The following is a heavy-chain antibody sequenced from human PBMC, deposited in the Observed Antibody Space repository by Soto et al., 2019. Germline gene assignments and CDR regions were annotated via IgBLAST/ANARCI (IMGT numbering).Heavy chain of an antibody. CDR3: ARVDMEGGRFGSGPLDY. CDR1: GYTFTSYG. D-gene: IGHD6-19*01. Sequence: GVSVKVSCKASGYTFTSYGISWVRQAPGQGFEWMGWISAYNGNTNYAQKLQGRVTMTTDTSTSTAYMELRSLRSDDTAVYYCARVDMEGGRFGSGPLDYWGQGTLVTVSS. J-gene: IGHJ4*02. V-gene: IGHV1-18*01. CDR2: ISAYNGNT.